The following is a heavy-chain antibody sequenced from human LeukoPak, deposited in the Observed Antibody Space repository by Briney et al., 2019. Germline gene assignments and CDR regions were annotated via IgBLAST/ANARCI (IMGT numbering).Heavy chain of an antibody. CDR3: ASSPEVGHFDWLPHTVMDV. CDR1: GGSISSYY. V-gene: IGHV4-59*08. J-gene: IGHJ6*02. Sequence: SETLSLTCTVSGGSISSYYWSWIRQPPGKGLEWIGYIYYSGSTNYNPSLKSRVTISVDTSKNQFSLKLSSVTAAVTAVYYCASSPEVGHFDWLPHTVMDVWGQGTTVTVSS. CDR2: IYYSGST. D-gene: IGHD3-9*01.